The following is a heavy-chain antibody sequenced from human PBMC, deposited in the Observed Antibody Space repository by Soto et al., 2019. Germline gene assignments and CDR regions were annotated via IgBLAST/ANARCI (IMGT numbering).Heavy chain of an antibody. J-gene: IGHJ4*02. CDR3: ARVGGWYSGSYYFDY. Sequence: ASVKVSCKASGYTFTSYYMHWVRQAPGQGLEWMGIINPSGGSTSYAQKFQGRVTMTRDTSTSTVYMELSSLRSEDTAVYYCARVGGWYSGSYYFDYWGQGTLVTVSS. V-gene: IGHV1-46*03. D-gene: IGHD1-26*01. CDR1: GYTFTSYY. CDR2: INPSGGST.